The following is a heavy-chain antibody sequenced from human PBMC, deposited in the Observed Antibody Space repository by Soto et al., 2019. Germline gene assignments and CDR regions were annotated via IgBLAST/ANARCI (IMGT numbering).Heavy chain of an antibody. CDR3: ARGVDGHTWSLY. V-gene: IGHV5-51*01. J-gene: IGHJ4*02. CDR1: GYSFTNYW. D-gene: IGHD3-3*01. CDR2: IYPGTSNT. Sequence: GESLKIPCKGSGYSFTNYWIGWVRQMPGKGLEWMGIIYPGTSNTLYSPSFQGQVTISVDKSITTAFLQWSSLKASDTAMYYCARGVDGHTWSLYWGQGTLVTVSS.